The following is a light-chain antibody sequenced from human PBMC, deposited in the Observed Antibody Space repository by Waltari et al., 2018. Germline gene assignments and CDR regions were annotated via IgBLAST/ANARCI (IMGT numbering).Light chain of an antibody. CDR2: WTS. V-gene: IGKV4-1*01. CDR1: QSVLYSSNNENA. CDR3: QQYHSTPFT. Sequence: DIVMTQSPDSVAVSLGERATINCKSSQSVLYSSNNENALAWYQQKPGQPPKLLIYWTSTRESGVPDRFSGSGSGTDFTLTISSLQAEDVAVYYCQQYHSTPFTFGGGTKVEIK. J-gene: IGKJ4*01.